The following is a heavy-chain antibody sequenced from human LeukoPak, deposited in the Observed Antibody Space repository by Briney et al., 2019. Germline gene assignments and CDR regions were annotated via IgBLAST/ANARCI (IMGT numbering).Heavy chain of an antibody. CDR1: GGSISSYY. Sequence: SETLSLTCTVSGGSISSYYWTWIRQPPGKGLEWIGYIYFNGNTNYNPSLKSRVIISVDTSKNQFSLKLSSVTAADTAVYYCARRVAERGRYFFDYWGQGTLVTVPS. CDR3: ARRVAERGRYFFDY. CDR2: IYFNGNT. D-gene: IGHD6-13*01. J-gene: IGHJ4*02. V-gene: IGHV4-59*08.